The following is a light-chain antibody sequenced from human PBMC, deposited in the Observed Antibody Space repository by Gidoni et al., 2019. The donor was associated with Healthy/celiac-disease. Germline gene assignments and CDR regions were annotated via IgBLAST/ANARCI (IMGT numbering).Light chain of an antibody. V-gene: IGKV1-5*03. CDR3: QQYNSYSPMYT. J-gene: IGKJ2*01. CDR2: KAS. Sequence: IQMTQSPSTLSASVGDRVTLTCRASQSISSWLAWYQQKPGKAPKLLIYKASSLESGVPSRFSGSGSGTEFTLTISSLQPDDFATYYCQQYNSYSPMYTFGQGTKLEIK. CDR1: QSISSW.